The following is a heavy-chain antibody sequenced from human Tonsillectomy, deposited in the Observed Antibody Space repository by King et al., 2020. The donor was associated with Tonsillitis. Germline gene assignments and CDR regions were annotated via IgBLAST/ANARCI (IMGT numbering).Heavy chain of an antibody. CDR1: GGSFSGYY. CDR3: ARGDSGSYLYYYYYYMAV. J-gene: IGHJ6*03. CDR2: INHSGST. Sequence: VQLQQWGAGLLKPSETLSLTCAVYGGSFSGYYWSWIRQPPGKGLEWIGEINHSGSTNYNPSLKSRVTISVDTSKNQFSLKLSSVTAADTAVYYCARGDSGSYLYYYYYYMAVWGKGTTVTVSS. D-gene: IGHD1-26*01. V-gene: IGHV4-34*01.